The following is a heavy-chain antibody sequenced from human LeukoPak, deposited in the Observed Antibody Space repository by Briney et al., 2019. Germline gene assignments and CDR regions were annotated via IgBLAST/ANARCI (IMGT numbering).Heavy chain of an antibody. Sequence: PGGSLRLSCAASGFTLSSAAMSWVRQAPGKGLEWIGEINHSGSTNYNPSLKSRVTISVDTSKNQLSLKLSSVTAADTAVYYCARGSHTGVNYYDSSGYYYWGQGTLVTVSS. CDR2: INHSGST. CDR1: GFTLSSAA. J-gene: IGHJ4*02. V-gene: IGHV4-34*01. D-gene: IGHD3-22*01. CDR3: ARGSHTGVNYYDSSGYYY.